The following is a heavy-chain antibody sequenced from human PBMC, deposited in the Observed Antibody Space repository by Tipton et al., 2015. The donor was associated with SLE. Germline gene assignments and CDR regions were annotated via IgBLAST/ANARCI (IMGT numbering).Heavy chain of an antibody. CDR3: AKNFYYGFGTNRAIDV. Sequence: GSLRLSCAASGFTFGVYCMSWVRHAPGKGLEWVSAILVDSGDTATTYYGDSVKGRFTISRDNSKNTLYLQMNSLRAKDTAVYYCAKNFYYGFGTNRAIDVWGQGTMVTVSS. V-gene: IGHV3-23*01. CDR1: GFTFGVYC. CDR2: ILVDSGDTATT. D-gene: IGHD3/OR15-3a*01. J-gene: IGHJ3*01.